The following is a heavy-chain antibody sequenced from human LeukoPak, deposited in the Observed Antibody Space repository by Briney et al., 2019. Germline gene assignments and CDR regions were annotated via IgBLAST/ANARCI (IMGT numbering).Heavy chain of an antibody. D-gene: IGHD2-21*02. V-gene: IGHV3-30*18. CDR1: GFIFNNYG. J-gene: IGHJ4*02. CDR2: ISYDGTNK. CDR3: AKDWAPYCGGDCYFNY. Sequence: GRSLRLSCAASGFIFNNYGMHWVRQAPGKGLEWVAVISYDGTNKNYADSVKGRFTISRDSSKNTVYLQMNSLRVEDAAVYYCAKDWAPYCGGDCYFNYWGQGTLVTVSS.